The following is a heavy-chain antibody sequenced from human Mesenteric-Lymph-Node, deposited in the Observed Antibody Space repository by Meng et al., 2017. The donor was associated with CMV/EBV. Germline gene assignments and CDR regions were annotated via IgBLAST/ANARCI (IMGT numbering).Heavy chain of an antibody. J-gene: IGHJ4*02. Sequence: GESLKISCATSGFTFKKYWMTWVRRAPGKGLEWVANIEQNALVKNYADSVRGRFTISRDNAENSLYLRMDSLRAEDTAVYYCVRVIAARPELYSWGQGTLVTVSS. CDR3: VRVIAARPELYS. CDR1: GFTFKKYW. V-gene: IGHV3-7*01. CDR2: IEQNALVK. D-gene: IGHD6-6*01.